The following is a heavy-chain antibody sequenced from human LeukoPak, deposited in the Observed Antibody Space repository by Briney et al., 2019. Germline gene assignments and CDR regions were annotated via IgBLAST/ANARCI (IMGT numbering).Heavy chain of an antibody. Sequence: GRSLRLSCAASGFTFSSYGMHWVRQAPGKGLEWVAVISYDASNKDYADSVKGRFTISRDNSKNTLYLQMNSLRGEDTAVYYCAKGGADGHFDYWGQGTLVTVSS. J-gene: IGHJ4*02. D-gene: IGHD5-24*01. V-gene: IGHV3-30*18. CDR2: ISYDASNK. CDR3: AKGGADGHFDY. CDR1: GFTFSSYG.